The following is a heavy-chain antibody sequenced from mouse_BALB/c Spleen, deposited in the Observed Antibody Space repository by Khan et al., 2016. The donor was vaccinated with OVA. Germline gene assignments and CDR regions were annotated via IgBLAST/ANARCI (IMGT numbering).Heavy chain of an antibody. CDR3: ARDVQYYGSRGSMDN. CDR1: GYTFTSYT. V-gene: IGHV1-4*01. J-gene: IGHJ4*01. D-gene: IGHD1-1*01. CDR2: IIPSTVYT. Sequence: QVQLQQSGAELARPGASVKMSCKASGYTFTSYTMHWVKQRPGQGLEWIGYIIPSTVYTNYNQKFKDKATLTADKSSSTAYMQLSSLTSEDSAVYYCARDVQYYGSRGSMDNWGQGTSVTVSS.